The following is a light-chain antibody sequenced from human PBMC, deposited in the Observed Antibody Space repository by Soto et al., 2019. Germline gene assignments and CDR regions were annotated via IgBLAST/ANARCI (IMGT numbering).Light chain of an antibody. V-gene: IGLV2-14*02. CDR2: EVS. Sequence: QSVLTQPASVSGSPGQSITISCTGTSSDVGSYNLVSWYQQHPGKAPKVMIYEVSNRPSGVSNRFSGSKSGNTASLTISGLQAEDEADYYCSSYTSSSTLYVFGSGTKVTV. CDR3: SSYTSSSTLYV. CDR1: SSDVGSYNL. J-gene: IGLJ1*01.